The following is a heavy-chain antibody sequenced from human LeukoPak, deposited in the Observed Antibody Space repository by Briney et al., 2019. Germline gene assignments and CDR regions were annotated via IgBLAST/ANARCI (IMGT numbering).Heavy chain of an antibody. V-gene: IGHV3-30*02. CDR2: IRYDGSKS. J-gene: IGHJ3*02. Sequence: GGSLRLSCAASGFTFNSYGMHWLRQAPGRGLEWVAFIRYDGSKSYFADSVKGRFALSRDNSKNTLYLQMSSLRPEETDVYFFAKDGGSGSYFAFDIWGQGTMVTVSS. D-gene: IGHD1-26*01. CDR1: GFTFNSYG. CDR3: AKDGGSGSYFAFDI.